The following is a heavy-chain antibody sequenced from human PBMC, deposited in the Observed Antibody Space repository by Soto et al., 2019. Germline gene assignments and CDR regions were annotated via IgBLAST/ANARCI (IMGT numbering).Heavy chain of an antibody. CDR2: IIPIFGTA. D-gene: IGHD1-26*01. CDR3: AVVGATTYTRYYFDY. V-gene: IGHV1-69*12. CDR1: GGTFSSYA. Sequence: QVQLVQSGAEVKKPGSSVKVSCKASGGTFSSYAISWVRQAPGQGLEWMGGIIPIFGTANYAQKFQGRVRITADESTSTAYMELSSLRSEDTAVYYCAVVGATTYTRYYFDYWGQGTLVTVSS. J-gene: IGHJ4*02.